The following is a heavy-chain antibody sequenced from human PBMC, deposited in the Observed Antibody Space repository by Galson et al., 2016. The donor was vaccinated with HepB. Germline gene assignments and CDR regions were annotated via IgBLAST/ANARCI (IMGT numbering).Heavy chain of an antibody. J-gene: IGHJ4*02. Sequence: SLRLSCAASRFSLSRYGMHWVRQAPGKGLEWVAYTWYNGNNEFYADSVKGRFTISRDNSKNTLYLQMNSLRGEDTAVYYCVRDQLTDPQKYFDYWGQGTLVTVSS. CDR2: TWYNGNNE. CDR3: VRDQLTDPQKYFDY. V-gene: IGHV3-33*01. D-gene: IGHD3-9*01. CDR1: RFSLSRYG.